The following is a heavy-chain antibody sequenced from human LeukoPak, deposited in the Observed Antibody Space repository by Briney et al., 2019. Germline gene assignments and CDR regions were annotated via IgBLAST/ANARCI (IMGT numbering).Heavy chain of an antibody. CDR1: GYTFTSYY. CDR3: ARDRLHDSSGYDFDP. D-gene: IGHD3-22*01. CDR2: INPSGGST. V-gene: IGHV1-46*01. J-gene: IGHJ5*02. Sequence: ASVKVSCKASGYTFTSYYMHWVRQAPGQGLEWMGIINPSGGSTSYAQKFQGRVTMTRDMSTSTVYMELSSLRSEDTAVYYCARDRLHDSSGYDFDPWGQGTLVTVSS.